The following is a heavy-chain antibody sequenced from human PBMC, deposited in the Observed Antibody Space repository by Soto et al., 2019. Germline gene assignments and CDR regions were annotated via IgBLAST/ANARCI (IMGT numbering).Heavy chain of an antibody. Sequence: GGSVRLSCAASGFTFSTYSMTWVRHAPGKGQEWVSPSVYSSDNTFKADSVEGRFTISRDNSKNTLYLQMYSLRAEGTAMYYCAKDLTGNSGQGHLCDYWGEGVLVTVSS. CDR1: GFTFSTYS. V-gene: IGHV3-23*01. CDR2: SVYSSDNT. D-gene: IGHD7-27*01. J-gene: IGHJ4*02. CDR3: AKDLTGNSGQGHLCDY.